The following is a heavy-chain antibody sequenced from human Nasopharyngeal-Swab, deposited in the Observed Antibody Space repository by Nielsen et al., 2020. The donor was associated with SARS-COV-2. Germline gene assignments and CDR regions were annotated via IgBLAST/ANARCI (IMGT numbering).Heavy chain of an antibody. V-gene: IGHV4-38-2*02. D-gene: IGHD3-22*01. CDR2: IYHSETT. J-gene: IGHJ4*02. CDR1: GYSISSGYY. CDR3: AREGLITMIVVEPFDY. Sequence: SETLSLTCTVSGYSISSGYYWGWVRQPPGKGLEWIGNIYHSETTYYNPSLKSRVTISVDTSKNQFSLKLSSVTAADTAVYYCAREGLITMIVVEPFDYWGQGTLVTVSS.